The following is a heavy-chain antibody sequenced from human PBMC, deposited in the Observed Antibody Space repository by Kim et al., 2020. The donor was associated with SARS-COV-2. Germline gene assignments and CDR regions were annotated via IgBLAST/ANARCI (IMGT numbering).Heavy chain of an antibody. Sequence: SVKVSCKASGCTFSSYAISWVRQAPGEGLDWMVGIIPIFGTANYAQKFQGGVTITADEYTSTAYMELSSLRSEDTAVYYCAGVYYDSSGYYYEFDYWGQGTLVTVSS. CDR3: AGVYYDSSGYYYEFDY. J-gene: IGHJ4*02. CDR1: GCTFSSYA. CDR2: IIPIFGTA. D-gene: IGHD3-22*01. V-gene: IGHV1-69*13.